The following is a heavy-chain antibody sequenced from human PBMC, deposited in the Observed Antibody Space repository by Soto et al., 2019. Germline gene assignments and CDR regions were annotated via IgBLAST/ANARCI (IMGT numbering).Heavy chain of an antibody. CDR1: GFTFSSYW. J-gene: IGHJ4*02. CDR2: INSDGSST. D-gene: IGHD6-13*01. CDR3: ARAAEGSSQHDY. Sequence: EVQLVESRGGLVQPGGSLRLSCAASGFTFSSYWMHWVRQAPGKGLVWVSRINSDGSSTNYADSVKGRFTISRDNAKKTLYLQMNSLRAEDTAVYYCARAAEGSSQHDYWGQGPLVTVSS. V-gene: IGHV3-74*01.